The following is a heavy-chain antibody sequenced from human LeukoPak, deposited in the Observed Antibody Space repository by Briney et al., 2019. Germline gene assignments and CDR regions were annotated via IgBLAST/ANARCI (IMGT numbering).Heavy chain of an antibody. V-gene: IGHV3-7*03. CDR3: ARDLRYYYDSSGYPYDAFDI. Sequence: GGSLRLSCAASGFTFSNYWMSWVRQAPGKGLEWVANIKEDGSEKYYVDSVKGRFTISRDNAKNSLYQQMNSLRAEDTAVYYCARDLRYYYDSSGYPYDAFDIWGQGTMVTVSS. CDR1: GFTFSNYW. J-gene: IGHJ3*02. D-gene: IGHD3-22*01. CDR2: IKEDGSEK.